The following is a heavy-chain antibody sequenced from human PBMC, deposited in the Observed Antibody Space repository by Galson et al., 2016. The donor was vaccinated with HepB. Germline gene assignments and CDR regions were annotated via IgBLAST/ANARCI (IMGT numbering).Heavy chain of an antibody. CDR1: GFTFSGSD. J-gene: IGHJ5*02. Sequence: SLRLSCAASGFTFSGSDFHWVCQVTGKGLEWVSAIGVGGDTYYADSVKGRFTISRENAKNSLYLQMNSLGAGDTAVYYCAREYCGATSRCSGGFFFDLWGQGTLVTVPS. V-gene: IGHV3-13*01. CDR2: IGVGGDT. CDR3: AREYCGATSRCSGGFFFDL. D-gene: IGHD2-21*01.